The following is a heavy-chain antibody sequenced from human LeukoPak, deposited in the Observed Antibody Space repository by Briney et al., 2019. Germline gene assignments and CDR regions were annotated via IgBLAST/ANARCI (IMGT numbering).Heavy chain of an antibody. CDR1: GFTFSSYG. D-gene: IGHD6-13*01. Sequence: GGSLRLSCAASGFTFSSYGMHWVRQAPGKGLEWVAVISYDGSSIYYGDSVRGRSTISRDNSENTLYLQMNSLRAEDTAVYYCAKDRSSSWSFDYWGQGTLVTVSS. CDR3: AKDRSSSWSFDY. J-gene: IGHJ4*02. CDR2: ISYDGSSI. V-gene: IGHV3-30*18.